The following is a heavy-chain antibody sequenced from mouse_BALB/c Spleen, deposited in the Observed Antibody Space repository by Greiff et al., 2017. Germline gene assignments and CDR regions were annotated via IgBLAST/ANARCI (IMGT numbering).Heavy chain of an antibody. CDR2: INPSNGRT. J-gene: IGHJ4*01. V-gene: IGHV1S81*02. CDR1: GYTFTSYW. Sequence: QVQLQQPGAELVKPGASVKLSCKASGYTFTSYWMHWVKQRPGQGLEWIGEINPSNGRTNYNEKFKSKATLTVDKSSSTAYMQLSSLTSEDSAVYYCARSLSYTYAMDYWGQGTSVTVSS. CDR3: ARSLSYTYAMDY. D-gene: IGHD2-12*01.